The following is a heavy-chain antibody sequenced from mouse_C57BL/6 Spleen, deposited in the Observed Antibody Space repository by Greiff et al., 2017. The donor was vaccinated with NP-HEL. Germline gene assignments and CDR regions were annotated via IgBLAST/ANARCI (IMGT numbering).Heavy chain of an antibody. CDR1: GFTFSSYT. Sequence: EVQLVESGGGLVKPGGSLKLSCAASGFTFSSYTMSWVRQTPEKRLEWVATISGGGGNTYYPDSVKGRFTISRDNAKNTLYLQMSSLRSEETALYYCAIHINYYDYDEGYYFDYWGRCTTRTVSS. J-gene: IGHJ2*01. CDR2: ISGGGGNT. V-gene: IGHV5-9*01. D-gene: IGHD2-4*01. CDR3: AIHINYYDYDEGYYFDY.